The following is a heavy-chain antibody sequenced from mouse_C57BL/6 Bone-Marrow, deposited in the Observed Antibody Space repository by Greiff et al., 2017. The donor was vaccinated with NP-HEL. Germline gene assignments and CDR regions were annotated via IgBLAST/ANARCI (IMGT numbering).Heavy chain of an antibody. CDR3: ASDYYGSLWFAY. D-gene: IGHD1-1*01. Sequence: EVQLQESEGGLVQPGSSMKLSCTASGFTFSDYYMAWVRQVPEKGLEWVANINYDGSSTYYLDSLKSRFIISRDNAKNILYLQMSSLKSEDTATYYCASDYYGSLWFAYWGQGTLVTVSA. V-gene: IGHV5-16*01. CDR1: GFTFSDYY. J-gene: IGHJ3*01. CDR2: INYDGSST.